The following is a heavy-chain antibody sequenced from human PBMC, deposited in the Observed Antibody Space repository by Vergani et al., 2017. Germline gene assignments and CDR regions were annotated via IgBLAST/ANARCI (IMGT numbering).Heavy chain of an antibody. D-gene: IGHD3-9*01. J-gene: IGHJ4*02. CDR2: ISSSSSTI. CDR3: ARATDISSDY. Sequence: EVQLVESGGGLVQPGGSLRLSCAASGFTFSSYSMNWVRQAPGKGLEWVSYISSSSSTIYYADSVKGRFPISRDNAKNSLYLQMNSLRAEDTAVYYCARATDISSDYWGQGTLVTVSS. V-gene: IGHV3-48*04. CDR1: GFTFSSYS.